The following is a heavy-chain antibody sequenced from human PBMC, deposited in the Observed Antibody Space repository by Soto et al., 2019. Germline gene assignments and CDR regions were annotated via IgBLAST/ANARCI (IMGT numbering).Heavy chain of an antibody. CDR1: GDTFTSYD. V-gene: IGHV1-8*01. D-gene: IGHD6-19*01. Sequence: ASVKVSCKASGDTFTSYDINWVRQAAGQGLEWMGWMNPNSGNTGYAQKFQGRVTMTGDTSISTAYMELSSLRSEDTAVYYSARVSSGVAGTDFEYWGQGTLVTVSS. CDR2: MNPNSGNT. CDR3: ARVSSGVAGTDFEY. J-gene: IGHJ4*02.